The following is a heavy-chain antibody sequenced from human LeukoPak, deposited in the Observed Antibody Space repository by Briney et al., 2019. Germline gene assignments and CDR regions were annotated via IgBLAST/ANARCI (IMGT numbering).Heavy chain of an antibody. D-gene: IGHD2/OR15-2a*01. CDR3: ARDFYGDDGHHPFDY. J-gene: IGHJ4*02. CDR1: GGSISNYY. V-gene: IGHV4-4*07. CDR2: IYASGST. Sequence: SETLSLTCSVSGGSISNYYWNWLRQPAGKGLEWIGRIYASGSTNYNPSLKSRVTISMHKSKTRFSLNLKSVTAADTAFYYCARDFYGDDGHHPFDYWGQGIQVTVSS.